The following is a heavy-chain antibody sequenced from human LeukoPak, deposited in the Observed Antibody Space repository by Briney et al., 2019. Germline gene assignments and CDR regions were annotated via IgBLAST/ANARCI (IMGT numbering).Heavy chain of an antibody. CDR3: AKDLDYTTPGYYFDY. CDR1: GFIFSSYE. CDR2: ISSSGSTI. D-gene: IGHD4-11*01. V-gene: IGHV3-48*03. Sequence: GGSLRLFCAASGFIFSSYEMNWVRQAPGKGLEWVSYISSSGSTIYYADSVKGRFTISRDNDKNSLYLQMNSLRADDTAVYYCAKDLDYTTPGYYFDYWGQGTLVTVSS. J-gene: IGHJ4*02.